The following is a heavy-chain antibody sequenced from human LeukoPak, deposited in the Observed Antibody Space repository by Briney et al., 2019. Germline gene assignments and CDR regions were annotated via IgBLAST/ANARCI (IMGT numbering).Heavy chain of an antibody. CDR2: IRYDGSNK. D-gene: IGHD6-13*01. J-gene: IGHJ4*02. Sequence: GGSLRLSCAASGFTFSSYSMNWVRQAPGKGLEWVAFIRYDGSNKYYADSVKGRFTISRDNSKNTLYLQMNSLRDEDTAVYYCARGVAAAGTTLDYWGQGTLVTVSS. CDR3: ARGVAAAGTTLDY. V-gene: IGHV3-30*02. CDR1: GFTFSSYS.